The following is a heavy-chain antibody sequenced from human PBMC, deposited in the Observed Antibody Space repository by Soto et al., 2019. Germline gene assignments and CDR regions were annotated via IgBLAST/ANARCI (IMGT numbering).Heavy chain of an antibody. CDR2: INGDGRTT. Sequence: EVQLVESGGGLVQPGGCLRLSCAVSGFTFSSYWMHWVRQAPGEGLVWVSGINGDGRTTTYADSVKGRFTISRDNTKNTLFLQMSSLRAEDTSVYYCAREAMGDSRWGYFDLWGRGTLVTVSS. J-gene: IGHJ2*01. CDR3: AREAMGDSRWGYFDL. CDR1: GFTFSSYW. D-gene: IGHD3-16*01. V-gene: IGHV3-74*01.